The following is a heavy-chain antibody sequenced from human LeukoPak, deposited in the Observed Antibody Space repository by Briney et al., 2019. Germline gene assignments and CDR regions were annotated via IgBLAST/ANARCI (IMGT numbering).Heavy chain of an antibody. CDR3: AKDLGMAVYGYGYDAFDI. CDR1: GFTFSSYG. D-gene: IGHD5-18*01. CDR2: ISYGGSNT. V-gene: IGHV3-30*18. J-gene: IGHJ3*02. Sequence: GGSLRLSCAASGFTFSSYGMHWVRQAPGKGLEWVAVISYGGSNTYYADSVKGRFTISRDNSKNTLYLQMNSLRAEDTAVYYCAKDLGMAVYGYGYDAFDIWGQGTMVTVSS.